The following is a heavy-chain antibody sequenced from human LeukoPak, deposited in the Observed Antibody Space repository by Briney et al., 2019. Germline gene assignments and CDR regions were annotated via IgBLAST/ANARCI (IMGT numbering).Heavy chain of an antibody. CDR1: GGSISNNNYY. V-gene: IGHV4-39*01. D-gene: IGHD1-1*01. CDR3: ATWRTAKTGFDY. Sequence: PSETLSLTCTVSGGSISNNNYYWAWIRQPPGKGLECIGSIYYSGSPYYNPSLKSRVTISVDTSKDQFSLRLSSVTAADTAVYYCATWRTAKTGFDYWGQGTLVTVSS. CDR2: IYYSGSP. J-gene: IGHJ4*02.